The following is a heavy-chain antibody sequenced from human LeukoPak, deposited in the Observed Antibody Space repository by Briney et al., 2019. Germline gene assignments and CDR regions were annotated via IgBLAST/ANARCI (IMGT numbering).Heavy chain of an antibody. CDR1: GGSISSYY. D-gene: IGHD1-26*01. CDR3: ARVGATSHYYYMDV. V-gene: IGHV4-59*01. Sequence: SETLSLTCTVSGGSISSYYWSWIRQPPGKGLEWSGDIYYSGSTNYNPSLKSRVTISVKTSKNQFSLKLRSVTAADTAVYYCARVGATSHYYYMDVWGKGTTVTISS. J-gene: IGHJ6*03. CDR2: IYYSGST.